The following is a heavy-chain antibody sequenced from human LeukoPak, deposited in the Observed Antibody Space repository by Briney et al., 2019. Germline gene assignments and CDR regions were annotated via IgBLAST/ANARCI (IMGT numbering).Heavy chain of an antibody. CDR2: ISGSGVSI. CDR1: GFPFGTYG. J-gene: IGHJ1*01. V-gene: IGHV3-23*01. D-gene: IGHD4-17*01. CDR3: AKVGWYGDLEH. Sequence: GESLRLSCEGSGFPFGTYGVSCVSHAAGRGLGGVATISGSGVSIYYADSVKDRFIISRDNTENTVFLQMNSLRAEDTALYYCAKVGWYGDLEHWGQGTQVAVSS.